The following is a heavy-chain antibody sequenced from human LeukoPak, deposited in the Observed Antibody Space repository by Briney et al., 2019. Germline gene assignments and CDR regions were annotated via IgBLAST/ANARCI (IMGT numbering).Heavy chain of an antibody. CDR1: GFTVSSNY. CDR2: IYSGGST. V-gene: IGHV3-66*01. J-gene: IGHJ4*02. CDR3: AKVTHDDYGDYVFDY. Sequence: GGSLRLSCAASGFTVSSNYMSWVRQAPGKGLEWVSVIYSGGSTYYADSVKGRFTISRDNSKNTLYLQMNSLRAEDTAVYYCAKVTHDDYGDYVFDYWGQGTLVTVSS. D-gene: IGHD4-17*01.